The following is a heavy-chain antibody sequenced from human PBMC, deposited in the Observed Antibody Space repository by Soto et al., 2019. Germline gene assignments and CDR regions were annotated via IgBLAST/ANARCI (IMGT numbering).Heavy chain of an antibody. J-gene: IGHJ4*02. CDR2: INTANGHT. V-gene: IGHV1-3*04. D-gene: IGHD1-26*01. CDR1: GYTFTTYG. CDR3: ARVGGLDY. Sequence: ASVKVSCKASGYTFTTYGVHWVRQAPEQGLEWMGWINTANGHTIYSQRFQGRVTIARDTSASTAYLEVTSLRSEDTAVYYCARVGGLDYWGQGTPVTLSS.